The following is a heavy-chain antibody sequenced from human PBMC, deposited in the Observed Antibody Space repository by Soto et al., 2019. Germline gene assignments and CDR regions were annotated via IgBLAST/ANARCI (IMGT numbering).Heavy chain of an antibody. CDR3: ARAVGGSSSRGDY. V-gene: IGHV1-3*05. CDR2: INAGNGNT. Sequence: QVQLVQSGAEEKKPGASVKVSCKASGYTFTSYAMHWVRQAPGQRLEWMGWINAGNGNTKYSQKFQGRVTITRDTSASTAYRELSSLRSEDTAVYYCARAVGGSSSRGDYWGQGTLVTVSS. D-gene: IGHD6-13*01. CDR1: GYTFTSYA. J-gene: IGHJ4*02.